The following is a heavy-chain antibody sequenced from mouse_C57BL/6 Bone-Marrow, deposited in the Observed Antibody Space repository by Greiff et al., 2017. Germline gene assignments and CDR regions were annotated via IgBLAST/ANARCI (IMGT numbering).Heavy chain of an antibody. CDR2: IDPETGGT. J-gene: IGHJ2*01. V-gene: IGHV1-15*01. CDR3: TRWDCSDY. CDR1: GYTFTDYE. D-gene: IGHD4-1*01. Sequence: QVQLQQSGAELVRPGASVTLSCKASGYTFTDYEMHWVKQTPVHGLEWIGAIDPETGGTAYNQKFRGKAILTADKSSSTAYMELRSLTSADSAVYYCTRWDCSDYWGQGTTLTVSS.